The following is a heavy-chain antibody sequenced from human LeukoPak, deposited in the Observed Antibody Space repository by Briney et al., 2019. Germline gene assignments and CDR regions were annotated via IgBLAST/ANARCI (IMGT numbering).Heavy chain of an antibody. V-gene: IGHV4-30-4*08. J-gene: IGHJ5*02. CDR3: ARVNRRLYNWFDP. CDR1: GGSISSGDYY. CDR2: IYYSGST. Sequence: SETLSLTCTVSGGSISSGDYYWSWIRQPPRKGLEWIGYIYYSGSTYYNPSLKSRVTISVDTSKNQFSLKLSSVTAADTAVYYCARVNRRLYNWFDPWGQGTLVTVSS. D-gene: IGHD2/OR15-2a*01.